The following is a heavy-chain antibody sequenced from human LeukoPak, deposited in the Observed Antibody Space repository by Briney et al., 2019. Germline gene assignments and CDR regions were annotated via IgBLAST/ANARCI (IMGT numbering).Heavy chain of an antibody. CDR2: INSDGSST. J-gene: IGHJ6*03. Sequence: GGSLRLSCAASGVTFSGYWRRWVRQAPGKGLVWVSRINSDGSSTNYADSVNGRYTPSRDNAKNTLYLQMNSLRAEDTAVYYCARRYCSSTSCYRYYYYMDVWGKGTTVTVSS. CDR3: ARRYCSSTSCYRYYYYMDV. CDR1: GVTFSGYW. V-gene: IGHV3-74*01. D-gene: IGHD2-2*01.